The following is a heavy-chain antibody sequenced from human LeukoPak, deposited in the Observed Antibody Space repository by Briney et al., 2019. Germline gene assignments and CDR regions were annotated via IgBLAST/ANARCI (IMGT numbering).Heavy chain of an antibody. J-gene: IGHJ4*02. V-gene: IGHV3-23*01. CDR3: AKGPSSDYFDY. Sequence: GGSLRLSCAASGFTFSNYPMSWVRQAPGKGLEWVSAISDSGGRTYYADSVKGRSTISRDNSKNTLYLQMNSLRAEDTAVFYCAKGPSSDYFDYWGQGTLVTVSS. CDR1: GFTFSNYP. CDR2: ISDSGGRT.